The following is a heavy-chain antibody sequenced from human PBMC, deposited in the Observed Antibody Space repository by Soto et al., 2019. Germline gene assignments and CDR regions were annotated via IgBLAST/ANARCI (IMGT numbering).Heavy chain of an antibody. J-gene: IGHJ6*03. CDR3: AKELGMDAYYYYYYMDV. CDR2: ISYDGSNK. D-gene: IGHD3-16*01. CDR1: GFTFSSYG. Sequence: GGSLRLSCAASGFTFSSYGMHWVRQAPGKGLEWVAVISYDGSNKYYADSVKGRFTISRDNSKNTLYLQMNSLRAEDTAVYYCAKELGMDAYYYYYYMDVWGKGTTVTVSS. V-gene: IGHV3-30*18.